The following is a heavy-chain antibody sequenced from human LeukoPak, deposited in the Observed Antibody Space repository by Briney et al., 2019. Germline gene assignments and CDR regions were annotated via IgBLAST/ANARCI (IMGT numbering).Heavy chain of an antibody. CDR2: LFPGDSDT. J-gene: IGHJ4*02. CDR3: ARYSNLISGAGWVDY. Sequence: GESLKISCKGSGYTFTSTWIGWVRHMPGKGLEWMGLLFPGDSDTRYGPSFQGQVTCSADRSISTAYLQWSSLKASDTAMYYCARYSNLISGAGWVDYWGQGTLVTVSS. V-gene: IGHV5-51*01. CDR1: GYTFTSTW. D-gene: IGHD1-26*01.